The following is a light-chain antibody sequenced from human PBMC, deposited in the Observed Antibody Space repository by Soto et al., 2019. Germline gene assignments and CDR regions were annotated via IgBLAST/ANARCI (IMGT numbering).Light chain of an antibody. J-gene: IGKJ4*01. CDR3: QQRSNWPHELS. V-gene: IGKV3-11*01. Sequence: VLTQSPATLSLSPGDRATLSCRASQSVNNFLAWYQQKPGQTPRLLIYDASKRATGIPGRFVGSGSGTDFTLTISSLEPEDFAVYYCQQRSNWPHELSFGGGTKVDIK. CDR1: QSVNNF. CDR2: DAS.